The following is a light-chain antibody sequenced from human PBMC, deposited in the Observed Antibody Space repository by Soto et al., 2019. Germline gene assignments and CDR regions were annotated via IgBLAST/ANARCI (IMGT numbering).Light chain of an antibody. CDR2: SND. Sequence: QSALTQPPSASWTPGQRVTISCSGSGSNIGSNTVNWYQQLPGTAPKVVIHSNDQRPSGVPERFSASKSGTSASLAICGLQSEDEADYYCEAWDDSLSGPVFGGGTKVTVL. CDR1: GSNIGSNT. CDR3: EAWDDSLSGPV. J-gene: IGLJ2*01. V-gene: IGLV1-44*01.